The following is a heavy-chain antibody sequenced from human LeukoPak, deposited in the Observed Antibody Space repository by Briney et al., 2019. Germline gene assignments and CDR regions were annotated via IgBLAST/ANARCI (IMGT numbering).Heavy chain of an antibody. CDR3: ARHKTGGTYPLVY. J-gene: IGHJ4*02. V-gene: IGHV4-59*08. CDR2: IHYSGST. CDR1: GGSMNTYF. D-gene: IGHD1-26*01. Sequence: SETLSLTCNVSGGSMNTYFWSWIRQPPGKGLEWIGHIHYSGSTTYNPSLKSRVTISVDVYKNQFSLKLSSVTAADTAVYYCARHKTGGTYPLVYWGQGTLVTVSS.